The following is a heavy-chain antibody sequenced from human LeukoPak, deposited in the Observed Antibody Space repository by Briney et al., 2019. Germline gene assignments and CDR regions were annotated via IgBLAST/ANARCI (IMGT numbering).Heavy chain of an antibody. V-gene: IGHV5-51*01. J-gene: IGHJ4*02. CDR3: ARLDSSGRYFDY. D-gene: IGHD3-22*01. CDR1: GSIFTSYW. CDR2: IYPGDSDT. Sequence: GASLQISCKGSGSIFTSYWIGWVRQLPGKGLEWMGIIYPGDSDTRYSPSFQGQVTISANESISTAYLQWSSLKASDTAMYYCARLDSSGRYFDYWGQGTLVTVSS.